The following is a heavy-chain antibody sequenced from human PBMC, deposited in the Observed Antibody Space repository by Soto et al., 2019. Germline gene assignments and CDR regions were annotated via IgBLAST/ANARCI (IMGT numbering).Heavy chain of an antibody. CDR1: GYSFTSYW. Sequence: EVQLVQSGAEVKKPGESLKISCKGSGYSFTSYWIGWVRQMPGKGLEWMGIIYPGDSDTRYSPSFQGQVTISADKSISTAYLQWSSLKASDTAMYYYARHVDCSGGSCYFDYWGQGTLVTVSS. CDR3: ARHVDCSGGSCYFDY. V-gene: IGHV5-51*01. J-gene: IGHJ4*02. D-gene: IGHD2-15*01. CDR2: IYPGDSDT.